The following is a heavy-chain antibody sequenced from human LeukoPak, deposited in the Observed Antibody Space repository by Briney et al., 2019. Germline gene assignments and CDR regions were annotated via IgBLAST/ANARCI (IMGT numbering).Heavy chain of an antibody. D-gene: IGHD6-19*01. J-gene: IGHJ3*02. CDR2: IHFSGDT. V-gene: IGHV4-59*08. CDR3: ARLRPVAGYDAFDI. CDR1: GGSISTYH. Sequence: PSETLSLTCTVSGGSISTYHWSWIRHPPGKGLEWIGYIHFSGDTNSNPSLKSRVTISVDTSKTQFSLKVNSVTAADTAVYYCARLRPVAGYDAFDIWGHGTMVTVSS.